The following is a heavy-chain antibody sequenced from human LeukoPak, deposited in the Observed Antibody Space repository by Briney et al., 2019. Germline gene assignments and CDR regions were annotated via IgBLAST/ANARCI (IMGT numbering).Heavy chain of an antibody. Sequence: PGGSLRLSCAASGFTFSGYEMNWVRQPPGKGLEWIGEFSHSGITNFNPSLKSRVTISVDKSRNQFSLNLISVTAADTAVYFCARNGGHNQEHWGQGTLVTVSS. CDR2: FSHSGIT. CDR3: ARNGGHNQEH. V-gene: IGHV4-34*01. D-gene: IGHD1-1*01. CDR1: GFTFSGYE. J-gene: IGHJ4*02.